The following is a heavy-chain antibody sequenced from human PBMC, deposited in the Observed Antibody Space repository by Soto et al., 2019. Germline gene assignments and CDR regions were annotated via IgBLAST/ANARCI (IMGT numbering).Heavy chain of an antibody. V-gene: IGHV3-23*01. Sequence: GGSLRLSCAASGFTFSNYAMSWVRQAPGKGLEWVSTLSGSGGTTYHADSVKGRFTISRDNSENKLYLQVNSLKAEDTAVYFCMIAFCTTSSCPTPVFASDYWGQGTLVTVSS. J-gene: IGHJ4*02. CDR1: GFTFSNYA. CDR3: MIAFCTTSSCPTPVFASDY. CDR2: LSGSGGTT. D-gene: IGHD2-2*01.